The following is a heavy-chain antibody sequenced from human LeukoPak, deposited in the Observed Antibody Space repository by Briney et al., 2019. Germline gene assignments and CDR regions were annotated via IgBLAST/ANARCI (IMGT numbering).Heavy chain of an antibody. Sequence: GESLKISYKGSGYSFTSYWIGWVRQMPGKGLEWMGIIYPGDSGPTYSPSFQGQVTISVDKSINTAYLQWSSLQASDTAMYYCAKTRLRGYSGYDYLYFDYWGQGTLVTVSS. J-gene: IGHJ4*02. CDR2: IYPGDSGP. V-gene: IGHV5-51*01. CDR3: AKTRLRGYSGYDYLYFDY. CDR1: GYSFTSYW. D-gene: IGHD5-12*01.